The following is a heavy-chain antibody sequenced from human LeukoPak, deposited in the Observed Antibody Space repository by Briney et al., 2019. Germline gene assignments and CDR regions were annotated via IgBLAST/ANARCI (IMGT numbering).Heavy chain of an antibody. CDR1: GGTFSSFA. CDR2: ITPIFGTT. CDR3: ARDYRTGFDY. J-gene: IGHJ4*02. D-gene: IGHD7-27*01. Sequence: ASVKVSCKTSGGTFSSFAITWVRQTPGQGLEWMGGITPIFGTTNYAQKFQDRVTITADKSTSTAYMKLSSLRSEDTAVYYCARDYRTGFDYWGQGTLVTVSS. V-gene: IGHV1-69*06.